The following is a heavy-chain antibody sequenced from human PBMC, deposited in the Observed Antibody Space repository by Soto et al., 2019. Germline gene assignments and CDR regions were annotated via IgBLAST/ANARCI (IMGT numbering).Heavy chain of an antibody. D-gene: IGHD2-15*01. CDR3: ARLLTKAARGTYYYYGKDV. CDR2: IIPIFGTA. Sequence: GASVKFSCTASGRPFSSYAISWVRQAPVQGLEWMGGIIPIFGTANYAQKFQGRVTITADKSTSTAYMELSSLRSEDTAGYHCARLLTKAARGTYYYYGKDVWGQGTTVTVSS. CDR1: GRPFSSYA. V-gene: IGHV1-69*06. J-gene: IGHJ6*02.